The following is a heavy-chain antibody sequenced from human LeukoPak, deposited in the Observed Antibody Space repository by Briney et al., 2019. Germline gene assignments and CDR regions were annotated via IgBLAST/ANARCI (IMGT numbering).Heavy chain of an antibody. D-gene: IGHD3-22*01. V-gene: IGHV3-20*04. Sequence: GGSLRLSCAASGFTFDDYGMSWVRQAPGKGLEWVSGINWDGGSTGYADSVKGRFTISRDNAKNSLYLQMNSLRAEDTALYYCARDSSSGYPYYFDYWGQGTLVTVSS. CDR3: ARDSSSGYPYYFDY. CDR2: INWDGGST. J-gene: IGHJ4*02. CDR1: GFTFDDYG.